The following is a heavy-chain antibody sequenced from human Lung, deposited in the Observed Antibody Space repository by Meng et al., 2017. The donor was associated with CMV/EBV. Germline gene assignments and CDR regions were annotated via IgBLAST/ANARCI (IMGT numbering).Heavy chain of an antibody. Sequence: SCKASGFTFSSYSMNWVRQAPGKGLEWVSSISSSSSYIYYADSVKGRFTISRDNAKNSLYLQMNSLRAEDTAVYYCARDAVRYCSSTSCYGPPKQQLVEYDYXGQGXLVTVSS. CDR3: ARDAVRYCSSTSCYGPPKQQLVEYDY. CDR1: GFTFSSYS. CDR2: ISSSSSYI. V-gene: IGHV3-21*01. J-gene: IGHJ4*02. D-gene: IGHD2-2*01.